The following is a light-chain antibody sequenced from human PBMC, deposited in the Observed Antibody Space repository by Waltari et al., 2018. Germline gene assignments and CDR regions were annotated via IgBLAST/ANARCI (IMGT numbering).Light chain of an antibody. CDR1: QSISTN. J-gene: IGKJ2*01. CDR2: GAS. CDR3: QQYDKWLRYS. V-gene: IGKV3-15*01. Sequence: IVMTQSPATLSVSPGERATLSCRASQSISTNVAWFQEKPGQAPRLLIYGASTRATGVPARFSGSGSGTYFTLVISSLQSEDFAVYYCQQYDKWLRYSFGQGTKLEIK.